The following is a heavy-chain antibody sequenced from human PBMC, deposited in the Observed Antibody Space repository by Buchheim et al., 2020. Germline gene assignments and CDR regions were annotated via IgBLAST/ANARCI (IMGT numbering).Heavy chain of an antibody. D-gene: IGHD3-10*01. CDR1: GGTISSGGYY. J-gene: IGHJ4*02. Sequence: QVQLQESGPGLVKPSQTLSLTCTVSGGTISSGGYYWSCIRQHPGQGLEWIGYIHYSGSTYYNPSLKSRVIISLDTSKNQFSLMLSSVTAANTAEYYCAGADGSGYYYFDYWGQGTL. V-gene: IGHV4-31*03. CDR2: IHYSGST. CDR3: AGADGSGYYYFDY.